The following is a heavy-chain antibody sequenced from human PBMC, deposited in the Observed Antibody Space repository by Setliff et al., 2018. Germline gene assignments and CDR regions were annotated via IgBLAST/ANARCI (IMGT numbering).Heavy chain of an antibody. CDR2: IYYSGST. J-gene: IGHJ6*03. CDR3: ATGDFFYYMVV. V-gene: IGHV4-59*11. Sequence: SETLSLTCTVSGGSISSHYWSWIRQPPGKGLEWIGYIYYSGSTNYNPSLKSRVPISVDTSKNQFSLKLSSVTAADTAVYFCATGDFFYYMVVWGKGTTGTVSS. CDR1: GGSISSHY.